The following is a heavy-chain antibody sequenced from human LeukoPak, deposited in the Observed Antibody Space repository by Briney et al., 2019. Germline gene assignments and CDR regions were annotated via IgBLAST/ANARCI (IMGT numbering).Heavy chain of an antibody. Sequence: PGKSLRLSCAASGFTFSNYAMHWVRQAPGKGLEWVSFISYNGGEKYYPDSVKGRFTISRDNSKNTLYLEMDSLTVEDTAVYYCTSGFRDRNYDFDYWGQGTLVTVSS. CDR3: TSGFRDRNYDFDY. CDR2: ISYNGGEK. D-gene: IGHD4-11*01. CDR1: GFTFSNYA. J-gene: IGHJ4*02. V-gene: IGHV3-30*04.